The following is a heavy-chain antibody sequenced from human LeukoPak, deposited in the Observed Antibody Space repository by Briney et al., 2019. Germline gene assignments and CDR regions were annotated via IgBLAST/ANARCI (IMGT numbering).Heavy chain of an antibody. D-gene: IGHD3-10*01. J-gene: IGHJ3*02. CDR3: ANLPRGEVGAFDI. CDR2: ISWNSGSI. Sequence: GRSLRLSCAASGFTFDDYAMHWVRQAPGKGLEWVSGISWNSGSIGYADSAKGRFTISRDNAKNSLYLQMNSLRAEDTALYYCANLPRGEVGAFDIWGQGTMVTVSS. CDR1: GFTFDDYA. V-gene: IGHV3-9*01.